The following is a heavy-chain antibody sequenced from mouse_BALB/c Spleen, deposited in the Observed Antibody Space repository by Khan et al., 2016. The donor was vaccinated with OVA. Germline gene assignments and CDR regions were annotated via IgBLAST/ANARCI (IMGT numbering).Heavy chain of an antibody. J-gene: IGHJ4*01. CDR2: INSNGGST. CDR1: GFTFSRYG. Sequence: EVELVESGGGLVQPGGSLKLSCAASGFTFSRYGMSWVRQTPDKRLELVANINSNGGSTYYPDSVKGRFTISRDNAKNTLYLQMSSLKSEDTAMYYCARGWAMDYWGQGTSVTVSS. CDR3: ARGWAMDY. D-gene: IGHD1-1*02. V-gene: IGHV5-6-3*01.